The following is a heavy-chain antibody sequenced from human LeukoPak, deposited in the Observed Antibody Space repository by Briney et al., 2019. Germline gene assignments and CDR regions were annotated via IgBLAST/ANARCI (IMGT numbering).Heavy chain of an antibody. J-gene: IGHJ6*03. V-gene: IGHV3-7*01. D-gene: IGHD1-26*01. CDR2: IKEDGSEK. CDR1: GFTFSSYW. Sequence: PGGSLRLSCAASGFTFSSYWMSWVRQAPGKGLEWVANIKEDGSEKYYVGSVKGRFTISRDNARNSLYLQMNSLRAEDTAVYYCARDPYSGTYGDTYYYYMDVWGKGTTVTISS. CDR3: ARDPYSGTYGDTYYYYMDV.